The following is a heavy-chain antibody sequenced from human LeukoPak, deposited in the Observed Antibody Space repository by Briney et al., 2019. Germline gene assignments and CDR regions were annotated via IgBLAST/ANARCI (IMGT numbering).Heavy chain of an antibody. J-gene: IGHJ4*02. V-gene: IGHV1-46*01. CDR2: INPSGGST. D-gene: IGHD1/OR15-1a*01. CDR1: GYTFTSYY. Sequence: ASVKVSCKASGYTFTSYYMQWVRQAPGQGLEWMGIINPSGGSTSYAQKFQGRVTMTRDTSISTAYMELSRLRSDDTAVYYCARSLFRNSPVDYWGQGTLVTVSS. CDR3: ARSLFRNSPVDY.